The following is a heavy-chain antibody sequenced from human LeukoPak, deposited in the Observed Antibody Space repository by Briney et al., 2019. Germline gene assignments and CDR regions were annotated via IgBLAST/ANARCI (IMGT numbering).Heavy chain of an antibody. V-gene: IGHV3-21*01. CDR2: IISSSSFI. Sequence: GGSLRLSCAASGFTFSTYTMNWVRQAPGKGLEWVSSIISSSSFIYYADSLKGRFTISRDNAKKSLYLQMNSLRAEDTAVYYCARELRRSGAFDIWGQGTMVTVSS. CDR3: ARELRRSGAFDI. D-gene: IGHD2-15*01. J-gene: IGHJ3*02. CDR1: GFTFSTYT.